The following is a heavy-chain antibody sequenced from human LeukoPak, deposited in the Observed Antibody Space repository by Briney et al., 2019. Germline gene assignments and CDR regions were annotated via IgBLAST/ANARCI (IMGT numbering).Heavy chain of an antibody. D-gene: IGHD6-13*01. CDR3: ARERTAAADNDASDI. V-gene: IGHV1-2*02. CDR1: GYTITGYY. CDR2: INPNSGGT. J-gene: IGHJ3*02. Sequence: ASVKVSCKASGYTITGYYMHWVRPAPGQGLEWMGWINPNSGGTNYAQKFQGRVTMTRDTSISTAYMELSRLRSDDTAVYYCARERTAAADNDASDIWGQGTMVTVSS.